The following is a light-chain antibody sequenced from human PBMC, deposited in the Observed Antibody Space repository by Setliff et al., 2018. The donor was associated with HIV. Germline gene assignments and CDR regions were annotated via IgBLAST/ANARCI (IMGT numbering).Light chain of an antibody. CDR1: SSNIGTYNL. J-gene: IGLJ1*01. CDR3: SSYASSITRV. Sequence: QSVLTQPASVSASPGQSITISCGGNSSNIGTYNLVSWYQQHPDKAPQLTIFEVNKRPSGVSDRFSGSKSGNTASLTISGLQAEDEADYYCSSYASSITRVFGTGTKVTVL. CDR2: EVN. V-gene: IGLV2-23*02.